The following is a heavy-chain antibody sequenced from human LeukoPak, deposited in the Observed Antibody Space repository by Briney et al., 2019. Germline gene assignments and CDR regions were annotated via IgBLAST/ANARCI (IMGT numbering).Heavy chain of an antibody. Sequence: GGSLRLSCAASGFTFSSYAMSWVRQAPGKGLEWVSAISGSGGSTYYADSVKGRFTISRDNSKNTLYLQMNSLRAEDTAVYYCAKVGRQQWLLPNPLDYWGQGTLVTVSS. V-gene: IGHV3-23*01. D-gene: IGHD6-19*01. CDR3: AKVGRQQWLLPNPLDY. CDR2: ISGSGGST. J-gene: IGHJ4*02. CDR1: GFTFSSYA.